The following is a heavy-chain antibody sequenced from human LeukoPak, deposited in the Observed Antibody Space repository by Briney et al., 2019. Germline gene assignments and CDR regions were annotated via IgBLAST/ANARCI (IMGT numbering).Heavy chain of an antibody. V-gene: IGHV4-34*01. D-gene: IGHD3-3*01. CDR3: ARGLDFWSGYHFDY. CDR2: INHSGST. J-gene: IGHJ4*02. CDR1: GGSFSGYY. Sequence: SETLSLTCAVYGGSFSGYYWSWIRQPPGKGLQWIGEINHSGSTNYNPSLKSRVTISVDTSKNQFSLKLSSVTAADTAVYYCARGLDFWSGYHFDYWGQGTLVTVSS.